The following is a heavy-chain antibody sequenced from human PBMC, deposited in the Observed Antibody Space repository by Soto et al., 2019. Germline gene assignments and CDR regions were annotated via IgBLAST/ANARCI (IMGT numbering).Heavy chain of an antibody. V-gene: IGHV4-59*12. D-gene: IGHD3-10*01. CDR3: ARGSGSFDI. CDR1: GGSISSYY. Sequence: SETLSLTCTVSGGSISSYYWSWVRQPPGKGLEWIGEIYHSGSTNYKSSLKSRVTISVDKSKNQFSLKLSSVAAADTAVYYCARGSGSFDIWGQGTMVTV. J-gene: IGHJ3*02. CDR2: IYHSGST.